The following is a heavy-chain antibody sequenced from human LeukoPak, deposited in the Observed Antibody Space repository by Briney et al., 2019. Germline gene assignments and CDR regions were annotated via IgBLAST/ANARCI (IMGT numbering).Heavy chain of an antibody. V-gene: IGHV3-23*01. CDR2: ISTNGVNT. CDR3: AKGSAAARPYYFDS. CDR1: GFTFGNYA. D-gene: IGHD6-6*01. Sequence: GGSLRLSCQTSGFTFGNYAMSWVRQAQGKELEWISAISTNGVNTYYADSVKGRFTISRDNSRHMLSLQMNGLRADDTAVYYCAKGSAAARPYYFDSWGQGTLVAVSS. J-gene: IGHJ4*02.